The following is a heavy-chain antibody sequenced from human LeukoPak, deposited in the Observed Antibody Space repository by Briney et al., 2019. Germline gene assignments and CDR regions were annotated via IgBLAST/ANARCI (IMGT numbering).Heavy chain of an antibody. D-gene: IGHD3-10*01. V-gene: IGHV4-34*01. J-gene: IGHJ4*02. CDR1: GGSFSGYY. Sequence: SETPSLTCAVYGGSFSGYYWSWIRQPPGKGLEWVGEINHSGSTNYNPSLKSRVTISVDTSKNQFSLKLSSVTAADTAVYYCARATWFGEFHFDYWGQGTLVTVSS. CDR2: INHSGST. CDR3: ARATWFGEFHFDY.